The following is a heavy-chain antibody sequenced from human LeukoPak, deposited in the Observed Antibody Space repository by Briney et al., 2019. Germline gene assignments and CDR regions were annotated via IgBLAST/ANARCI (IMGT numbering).Heavy chain of an antibody. CDR1: GDTLTELS. D-gene: IGHD3-10*01. CDR3: ATLPRGHLFDS. Sequence: GASVKVSCKLSGDTLTELSMHWVRQSPGKGLEWMGGFVPEDGETIYAQKFQGRVTMTEDTSTGTAYMELSSLRSDDTAVYFCATLPRGHLFDSWGQGTLVTVSS. CDR2: FVPEDGET. J-gene: IGHJ4*02. V-gene: IGHV1-24*01.